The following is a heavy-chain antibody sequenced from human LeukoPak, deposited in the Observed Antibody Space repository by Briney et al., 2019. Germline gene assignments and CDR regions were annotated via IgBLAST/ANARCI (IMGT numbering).Heavy chain of an antibody. V-gene: IGHV1-2*02. CDR1: GYTFTGYY. CDR3: ARVSNHYDFWSGDDYYYYMDV. CDR2: INPNSGGT. Sequence: ASVKVSCKASGYTFTGYYMHWVRQAPGQGLEWMGWINPNSGGTNYAQKFQGRVTMTRDTSISTAYMELSRLRSDDTAVYYCARVSNHYDFWSGDDYYYYMDVWGKGTTVTVSS. D-gene: IGHD3-3*01. J-gene: IGHJ6*03.